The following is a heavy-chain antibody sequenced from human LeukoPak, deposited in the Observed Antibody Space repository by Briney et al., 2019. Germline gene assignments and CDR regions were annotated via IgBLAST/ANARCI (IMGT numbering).Heavy chain of an antibody. Sequence: GGSLRLSCAASGFTFSSYAMHWVRQAPGKGLEWVAVISYDGSNKYFADSVKGRFTISRDNSKNTLYLQMNSLRAEDTAVYYCARVKGYCSGGSCYSSGFPDYWGQGTLVTVSS. CDR3: ARVKGYCSGGSCYSSGFPDY. CDR2: ISYDGSNK. D-gene: IGHD2-15*01. V-gene: IGHV3-30*04. CDR1: GFTFSSYA. J-gene: IGHJ4*02.